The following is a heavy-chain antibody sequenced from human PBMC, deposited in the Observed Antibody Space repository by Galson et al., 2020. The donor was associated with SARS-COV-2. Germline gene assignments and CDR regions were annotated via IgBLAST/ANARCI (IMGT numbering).Heavy chain of an antibody. CDR1: GFTFSSYA. CDR2: ISYDGSNK. D-gene: IGHD1-26*01. J-gene: IGHJ4*02. V-gene: IGHV3-30*04. Sequence: GESLKISCAASGFTFSSYAMHWVRQAPGKGLEWVAVISYDGSNKYYADSVKGRFTISRDNSKNTLYLQMNSLRAEDTAVYYCARDLSYGWEPPLDYWGQGTLVTVSS. CDR3: ARDLSYGWEPPLDY.